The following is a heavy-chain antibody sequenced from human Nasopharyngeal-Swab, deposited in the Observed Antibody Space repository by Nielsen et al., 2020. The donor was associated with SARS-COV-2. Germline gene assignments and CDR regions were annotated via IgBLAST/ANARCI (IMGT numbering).Heavy chain of an antibody. V-gene: IGHV4-34*01. D-gene: IGHD2-21*01. CDR3: ARAGDIRYYYYGMDV. CDR2: INHSGST. Sequence: WSRQPPGKGLEWIGEINHSGSTNYNPSLKSRVTISVDTSKNQFSLKLSSVTAADTAVYYCARAGDIRYYYYGMDVWGQGTTVPVSS. J-gene: IGHJ6*02.